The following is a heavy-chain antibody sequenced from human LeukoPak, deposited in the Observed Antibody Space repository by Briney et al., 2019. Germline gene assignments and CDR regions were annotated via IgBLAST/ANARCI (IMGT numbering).Heavy chain of an antibody. CDR2: ISGSGGST. Sequence: AALRLSCAASGFTFSSYAMSWVRPAPGKGLEWVSAISGSGGSTYYADSVKGRFTISRDNSKNTLYLQMNSLRAEDTAVYYCARSSGYRNWFDPWGQGTLVTVSS. CDR1: GFTFSSYA. V-gene: IGHV3-23*01. J-gene: IGHJ5*02. CDR3: ARSSGYRNWFDP. D-gene: IGHD3-22*01.